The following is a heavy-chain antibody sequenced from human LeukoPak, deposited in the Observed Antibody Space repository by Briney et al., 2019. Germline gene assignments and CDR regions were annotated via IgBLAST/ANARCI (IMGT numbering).Heavy chain of an antibody. CDR3: ARVRCSGGSCPYYYYYYYMDV. D-gene: IGHD2-15*01. CDR1: GGSISTSNYY. V-gene: IGHV4-39*07. Sequence: SETLSLTCTVSGGSISTSNYYWGWIRQPPGKGLEWIGNIFYSGSTYYSPSVKSRVTISLDTSKNQFSLKLRFVTAADTAVYYCARVRCSGGSCPYYYYYYYMDVWGKGTTVTVSS. CDR2: IFYSGST. J-gene: IGHJ6*03.